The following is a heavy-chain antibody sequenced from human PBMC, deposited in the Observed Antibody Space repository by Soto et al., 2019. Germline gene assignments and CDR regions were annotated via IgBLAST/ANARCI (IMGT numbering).Heavy chain of an antibody. CDR3: ARLRTSAGDYFDY. Sequence: SETLSLTCTVSGGSISSSSYYWGWIRQPPGKGLEWIGSIYYSGSTYYNPSLKSRVTISVDTSKNQFSLKLSSVTTADTAVYYCARLRTSAGDYFDYWGQGTLVTVSS. J-gene: IGHJ4*02. CDR2: IYYSGST. V-gene: IGHV4-39*01. CDR1: GGSISSSSYY. D-gene: IGHD6-13*01.